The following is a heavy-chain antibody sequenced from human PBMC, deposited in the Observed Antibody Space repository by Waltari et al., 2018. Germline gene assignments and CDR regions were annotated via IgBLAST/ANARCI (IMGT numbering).Heavy chain of an antibody. Sequence: QVQLQQWGAGLLKPSETLSLTCAVYGGSFSGYYRSWIRQPPGKGLEWIGEINHSGSTNYNPSLKSRVTISVDTSKNQFSLKLSSVTAADTAVYYCARGVATNYYYGMDVWGQGTTVTVSS. J-gene: IGHJ6*02. D-gene: IGHD5-12*01. CDR1: GGSFSGYY. V-gene: IGHV4-34*01. CDR2: INHSGST. CDR3: ARGVATNYYYGMDV.